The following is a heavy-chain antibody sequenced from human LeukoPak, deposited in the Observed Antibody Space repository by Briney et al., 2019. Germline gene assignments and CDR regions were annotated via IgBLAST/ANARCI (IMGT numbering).Heavy chain of an antibody. V-gene: IGHV5-10-1*01. Sequence: GESLKISCKGSGXSFTSHWISWVRQMPGKGLEWMGAIDPSDSYTNYSPSFQGHVTISADKSISAAYLQWSSLKASDTAMYYCARHAVVTAVDYWGQGTLVTVSS. CDR1: GXSFTSHW. CDR3: ARHAVVTAVDY. J-gene: IGHJ4*02. CDR2: IDPSDSYT. D-gene: IGHD2-21*02.